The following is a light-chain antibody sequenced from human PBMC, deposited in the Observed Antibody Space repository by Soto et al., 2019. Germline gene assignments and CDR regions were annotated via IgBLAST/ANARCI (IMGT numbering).Light chain of an antibody. J-gene: IGLJ1*01. CDR1: SSNIGAGYD. CDR3: QSYDSSLSGDYV. V-gene: IGLV1-40*01. Sequence: QSVLTQPHSVSGAPGQRVTISCTGSSSNIGAGYDVHWYQHLPGTAPKLLIYDNNNRPSGVPDRFSGSKSGTSASLAITGLQAEDEADYYCQSYDSSLSGDYVFGTGTKLTVL. CDR2: DNN.